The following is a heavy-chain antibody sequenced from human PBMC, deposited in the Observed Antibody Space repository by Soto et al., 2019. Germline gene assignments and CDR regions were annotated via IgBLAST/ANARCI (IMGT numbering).Heavy chain of an antibody. CDR3: ARALAHDSSGYYLI. CDR2: IYSGGST. J-gene: IGHJ4*02. V-gene: IGHV3-66*01. D-gene: IGHD3-22*01. Sequence: GGSLRLSCAASGFTFSSYEMNWVRQAPGKGLEWVSVIYSGGSTYYADSVKGRFTISRHNSKNTLYLQMNSLRAEDTAVYYCARALAHDSSGYYLIWGQGTLVTVSS. CDR1: GFTFSSYE.